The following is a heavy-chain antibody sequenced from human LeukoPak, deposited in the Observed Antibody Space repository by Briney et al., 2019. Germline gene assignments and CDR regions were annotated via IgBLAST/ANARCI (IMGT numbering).Heavy chain of an antibody. CDR3: ARHVIDSSGYYLDYFDF. V-gene: IGHV4-39*01. CDR2: IYYSGST. CDR1: GGSISSNSYY. D-gene: IGHD3-22*01. Sequence: SETLSLTCTVSGGSISSNSYYWGWIRQPPRKGLEWIGSIYYSGSTYYNPSLKSRVTISVDTSKNQFSLKLSSVTAADTAVLYCARHVIDSSGYYLDYFDFWGQGTLVTVSS. J-gene: IGHJ4*02.